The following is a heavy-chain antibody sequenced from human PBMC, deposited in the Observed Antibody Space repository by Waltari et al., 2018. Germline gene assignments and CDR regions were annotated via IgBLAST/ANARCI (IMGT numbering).Heavy chain of an antibody. J-gene: IGHJ5*02. CDR3: ARESYSSSSGGLFSNWFDP. D-gene: IGHD6-6*01. CDR2: INPNSGGT. CDR1: GYTFTGYY. Sequence: QVQLVQSGAEVKKPGASVKVSCKASGYTFTGYYMHWVRQAPGPGLEWMGRINPNSGGTNYAQKFQGRVTMTRDTSISTAYMELSRLRSDDTAVYYCARESYSSSSGGLFSNWFDPWGQGTLVTVSS. V-gene: IGHV1-2*06.